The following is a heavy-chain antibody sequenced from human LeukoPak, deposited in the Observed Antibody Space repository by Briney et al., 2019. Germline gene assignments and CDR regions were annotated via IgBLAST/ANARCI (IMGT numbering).Heavy chain of an antibody. Sequence: ASVKVSCKAPGYTFTSYGITWVRQAPGQGLEWMGWINTYNGNTNYVQKLQGRVTMTTDTSTSTAYMELRSLRSDDTAVYYCARNSHGYSSGWLQFNFDYWGQGTLVTVSS. D-gene: IGHD6-19*01. J-gene: IGHJ4*02. CDR3: ARNSHGYSSGWLQFNFDY. CDR2: INTYNGNT. CDR1: GYTFTSYG. V-gene: IGHV1-18*01.